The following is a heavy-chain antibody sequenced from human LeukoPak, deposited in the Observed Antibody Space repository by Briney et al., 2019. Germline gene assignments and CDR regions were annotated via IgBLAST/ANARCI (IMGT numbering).Heavy chain of an antibody. CDR2: IFPIFGTA. Sequence: ASVKVSCKAPGGTFSSYAISWVRQAPGQGLEWMGGIFPIFGTANYAQKFQGRVTITTDESTSTAYMELSSLRSEDTAVYYCARGRGSYLSSSFDYWGQGTLVTVSS. CDR1: GGTFSSYA. D-gene: IGHD1-26*01. J-gene: IGHJ4*02. CDR3: ARGRGSYLSSSFDY. V-gene: IGHV1-69*05.